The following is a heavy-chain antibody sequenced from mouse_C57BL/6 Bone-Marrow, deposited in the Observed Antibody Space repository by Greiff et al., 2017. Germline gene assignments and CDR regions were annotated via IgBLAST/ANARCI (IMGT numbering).Heavy chain of an antibody. Sequence: VQLQQSGAELAKPGASVKLSCKASGYTFTSYWMHWVKQRPGQGLEWIGYITPSSGYTKYNQKFKDKATLTADKSSSTAYMQLRSLTYEDSAVYYGARRGSQRRLPFDYWGKGTTLTVSS. CDR1: GYTFTSYW. CDR2: ITPSSGYT. V-gene: IGHV1-7*01. J-gene: IGHJ2*01. D-gene: IGHD3-2*02. CDR3: ARRGSQRRLPFDY.